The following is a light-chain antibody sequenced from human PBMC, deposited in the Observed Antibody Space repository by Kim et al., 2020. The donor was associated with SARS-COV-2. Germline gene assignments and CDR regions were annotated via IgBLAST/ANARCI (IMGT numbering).Light chain of an antibody. Sequence: QWNTISLTGTSNCVGNYTRVSWYRQRPCKAPKLIIFEVTKRPSGFSNRFSGSKSGDTASLTISGLQTEDESDYYCCSYAGSRYFVLFGGGTQLTVL. CDR2: EVT. CDR1: SNCVGNYTR. CDR3: CSYAGSRYFVL. V-gene: IGLV2-23*02. J-gene: IGLJ2*01.